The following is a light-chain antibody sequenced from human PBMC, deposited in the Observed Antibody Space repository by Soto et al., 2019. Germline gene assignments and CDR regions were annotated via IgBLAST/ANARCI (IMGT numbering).Light chain of an antibody. CDR3: QQRYSTPRT. V-gene: IGKV1-39*01. Sequence: DIQMTQSPSSLSASVGDRVTITCRASQSISSYLNWYQQKPGKATKLLISAASSLQSGVPSRFSGSGAVTDFTLTISSLQPEDFATYYCQQRYSTPRTFCQATTVEIK. J-gene: IGKJ1*01. CDR1: QSISSY. CDR2: AAS.